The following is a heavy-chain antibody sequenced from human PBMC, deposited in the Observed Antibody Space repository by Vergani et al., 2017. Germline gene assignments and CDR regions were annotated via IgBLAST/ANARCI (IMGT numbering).Heavy chain of an antibody. D-gene: IGHD6-13*01. Sequence: QVQLAQSGAEVKKPGASVKVSCKAAGYTFTSYDINWVRQATGQGLEWMGWMNPNSGNTGYAQEFQGRVTMTRKTSISTAYMELSSLRSDDTAVYYCVTGRGIYWGQGTLVTVSS. CDR2: MNPNSGNT. V-gene: IGHV1-8*01. J-gene: IGHJ4*02. CDR1: GYTFTSYD. CDR3: VTGRGIY.